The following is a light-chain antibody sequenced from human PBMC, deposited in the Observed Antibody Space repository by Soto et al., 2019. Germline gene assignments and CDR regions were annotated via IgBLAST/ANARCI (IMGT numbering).Light chain of an antibody. CDR2: AAS. Sequence: DIQMTQSPSSLSASVGDRVTITCRASQSISKYLNWYQQKPGKAPKLLIYAASTLQSGVPSRFSGSGSGTDSTLTISSLQPEDFATYYCQQSYSTPPQYTFGQGTKLEIK. V-gene: IGKV1-39*01. J-gene: IGKJ2*01. CDR1: QSISKY. CDR3: QQSYSTPPQYT.